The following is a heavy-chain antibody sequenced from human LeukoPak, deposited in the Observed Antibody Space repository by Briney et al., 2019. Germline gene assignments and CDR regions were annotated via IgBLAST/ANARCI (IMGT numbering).Heavy chain of an antibody. Sequence: ASVKVSCKASGYTFTGYYMHWVRQAPGQGLEWMGWINPNSGSTNYAQKFQGRVTMTRDTSISTAYMELSRLRSDDTAVYYCARDITSEGVVPNDYWGQGTLVTVSS. CDR3: ARDITSEGVVPNDY. V-gene: IGHV1-2*02. CDR1: GYTFTGYY. D-gene: IGHD3-3*01. CDR2: INPNSGST. J-gene: IGHJ4*02.